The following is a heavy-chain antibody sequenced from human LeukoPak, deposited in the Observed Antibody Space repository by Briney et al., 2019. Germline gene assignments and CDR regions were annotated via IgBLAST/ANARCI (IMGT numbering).Heavy chain of an antibody. V-gene: IGHV1-18*01. J-gene: IGHJ6*03. Sequence: GASVKVSCKASGYTFTSYGISWVRQAPGQGLEWMGWISAYNGNTNYAQKLQGRVTMTTDTSTSTAYMELRSLRSDDTAVYYCARDPYSSSSPPLFYYYYYMDVWGKGTTVTVSS. CDR1: GYTFTSYG. CDR3: ARDPYSSSSPPLFYYYYYMDV. D-gene: IGHD6-6*01. CDR2: ISAYNGNT.